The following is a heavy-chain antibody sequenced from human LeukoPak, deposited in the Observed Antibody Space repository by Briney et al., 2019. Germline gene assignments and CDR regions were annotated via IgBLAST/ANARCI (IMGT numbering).Heavy chain of an antibody. V-gene: IGHV4-34*01. D-gene: IGHD5-24*01. J-gene: IGHJ4*02. Sequence: SETLSLTRAVYGGSFSGYYWSWIRQPPGKGLEWIGEINHSGSTNYNPSLKSRVTISVDTPKNQFSLKLSSVTAADTAVYYCARGEMATIRNWGQGTLVTVSS. CDR3: ARGEMATIRN. CDR2: INHSGST. CDR1: GGSFSGYY.